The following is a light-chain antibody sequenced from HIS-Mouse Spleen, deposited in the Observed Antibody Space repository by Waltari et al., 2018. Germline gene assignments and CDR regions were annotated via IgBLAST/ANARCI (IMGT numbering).Light chain of an antibody. J-gene: IGLJ2*01. CDR3: QAWDSSYSV. Sequence: SYELTQPPSVSVSQGQTASITCSGDKLGDKYACWYQQKPGQSHVLVIYQDSKRPSGIPERFSGSNSGNTATLTISGTQAMDEADYYCQAWDSSYSVFGGGTKLTVL. CDR2: QDS. CDR1: KLGDKY. V-gene: IGLV3-1*01.